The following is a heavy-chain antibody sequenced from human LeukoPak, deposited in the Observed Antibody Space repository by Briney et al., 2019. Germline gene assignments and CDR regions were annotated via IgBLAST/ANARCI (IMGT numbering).Heavy chain of an antibody. J-gene: IGHJ4*02. CDR3: ARESPYFDY. V-gene: IGHV3-48*03. Sequence: GGSLRLSCAASGFTFSSYEMNWVRQAPGKGLEWVSYISSSGSTIYYADSVKGRFTISRDNAKTSLYLQMNSLRAEDTAVYYCARESPYFDYWGQGTLVTVSS. CDR1: GFTFSSYE. CDR2: ISSSGSTI.